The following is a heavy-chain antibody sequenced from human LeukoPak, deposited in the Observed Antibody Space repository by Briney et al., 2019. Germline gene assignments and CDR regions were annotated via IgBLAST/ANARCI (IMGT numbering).Heavy chain of an antibody. CDR3: ARAGYYDSSGYYYPTVYMDV. Sequence: SETLSLTCTVSGGSISSYYWSWIRQPAGKGLEWIGRIDTSGNTNYKPSLKSRVTMSVDTSKNQFSLQLNSVTPEDTAVYYCARAGYYDSSGYYYPTVYMDVWGKGTTVIVSS. J-gene: IGHJ6*03. CDR2: IDTSGNT. V-gene: IGHV4-4*07. CDR1: GGSISSYY. D-gene: IGHD3-22*01.